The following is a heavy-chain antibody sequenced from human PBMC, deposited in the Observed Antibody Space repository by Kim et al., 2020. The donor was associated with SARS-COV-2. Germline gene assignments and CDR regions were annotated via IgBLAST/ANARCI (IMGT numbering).Heavy chain of an antibody. CDR1: GASISDVTAF. V-gene: IGHV4-39*07. CDR3: ARNTAGLDP. CDR2: ISSFNS. J-gene: IGHJ5*02. Sequence: SETLSLTCTVSGASISDVTAFWAWIRQPPGKGLEWIGSISSFNSYYTPSLQSRLRLSIDTSRNQFSLRLTGVTAADTATYYCARNTAGLDPWGQGTLVTVAS.